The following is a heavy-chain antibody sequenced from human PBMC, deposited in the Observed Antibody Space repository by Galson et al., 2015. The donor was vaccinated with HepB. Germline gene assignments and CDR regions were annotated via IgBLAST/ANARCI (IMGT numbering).Heavy chain of an antibody. CDR2: ISDSGAKT. D-gene: IGHD3-16*01. V-gene: IGHV3-23*01. CDR1: GYSLSSYD. Sequence: SLRLSCAASGYSLSSYDMNWVRQTPGKGLEWVSRISDSGAKTYYADSVKGRFTISRDNSKNTLYVQMNSLRVDDTAIYYCTRRGSGNCDDYWRQGTLVTVSS. CDR3: TRRGSGNCDDY. J-gene: IGHJ4*02.